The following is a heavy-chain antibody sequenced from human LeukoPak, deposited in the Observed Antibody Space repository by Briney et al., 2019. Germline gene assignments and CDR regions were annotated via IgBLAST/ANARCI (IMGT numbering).Heavy chain of an antibody. J-gene: IGHJ5*02. D-gene: IGHD1-7*01. Sequence: GGSLRLSCAASGFTFSSYGMHWVRQAPGKGLEWVAVISYDGSNKYYADSVKGRFIISRDNAKNSLYLQMNSLRAEDTAVYYCARVGAFSELNFDPWGQGSLVTVSS. V-gene: IGHV3-30*03. CDR3: ARVGAFSELNFDP. CDR1: GFTFSSYG. CDR2: ISYDGSNK.